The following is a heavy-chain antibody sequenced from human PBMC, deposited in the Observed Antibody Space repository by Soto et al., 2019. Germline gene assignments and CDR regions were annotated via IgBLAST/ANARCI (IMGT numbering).Heavy chain of an antibody. D-gene: IGHD6-13*01. CDR2: IIPILGIA. J-gene: IGHJ6*02. V-gene: IGHV1-69*02. CDR1: GGTFSSYT. CDR3: ASSVAAAKRGYYGMDV. Sequence: QVQLVQSGAEVKKPGSSVKVSCKASGGTFSSYTISWVRQAPGQGLEWMGRIIPILGIANYAQKFQGRVTITADKSTSTAYMELSSLRSEDTAGYYCASSVAAAKRGYYGMDVWGQGTTVTVSS.